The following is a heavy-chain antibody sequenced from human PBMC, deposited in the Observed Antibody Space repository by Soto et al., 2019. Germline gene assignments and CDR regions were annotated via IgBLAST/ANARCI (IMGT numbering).Heavy chain of an antibody. CDR1: VFTFSTFD. CDR3: TKGAWLDY. V-gene: IGHV3-23*01. J-gene: IGHJ4*01. CDR2: ILGRDDST. Sequence: RWSLRLSCSASVFTFSTFDMSWVRQAPGKGLEWVSVILGRDDSTYYADSVKGRFTISRDPFKNMLYLQMNSLRAEDTAIYFCTKGAWLDYWGHGTLVTVSS.